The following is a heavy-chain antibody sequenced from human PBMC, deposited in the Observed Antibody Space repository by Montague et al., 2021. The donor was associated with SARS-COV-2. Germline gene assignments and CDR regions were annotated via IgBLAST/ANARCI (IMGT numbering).Heavy chain of an antibody. Sequence: SETLSLTCSVSSGSIISSGYYWGWIRQPPGKELEWIGSIYYSGTTYYNPSLKSRGTISVDTSKNHLSLRLSSVTAADTAVYFCARGMFRGVTTPFDYWGQGSLVTVSS. CDR2: IYYSGTT. CDR1: SGSIISSGYY. CDR3: ARGMFRGVTTPFDY. J-gene: IGHJ4*02. D-gene: IGHD3-10*01. V-gene: IGHV4-39*02.